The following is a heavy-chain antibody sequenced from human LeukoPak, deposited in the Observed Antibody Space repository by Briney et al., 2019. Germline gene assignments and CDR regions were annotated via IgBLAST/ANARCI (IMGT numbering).Heavy chain of an antibody. Sequence: PSETLSLTCTVSGYSISSGYYWGWIRQPPGKGLEWIGSIYHSGSTYYNPSLKSRVTISVDTSKNQFSLKLSSVTAADTAVYYCARVPGGAAKPAGWFDPWGQGTLVTVSS. CDR1: GYSISSGYY. D-gene: IGHD6-13*01. J-gene: IGHJ5*02. CDR2: IYHSGST. CDR3: ARVPGGAAKPAGWFDP. V-gene: IGHV4-38-2*02.